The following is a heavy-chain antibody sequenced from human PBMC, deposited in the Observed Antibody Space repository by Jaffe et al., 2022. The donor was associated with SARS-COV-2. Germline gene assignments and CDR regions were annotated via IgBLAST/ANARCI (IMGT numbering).Heavy chain of an antibody. CDR3: ARSSPAPSGYHTLNDAFDI. CDR2: IYPGDSDT. D-gene: IGHD3-3*01. V-gene: IGHV5-51*01. Sequence: EVQLVQSGAEVKKPGESLKISCKGSGYSFTSYWIGWVRQMPGKGLEWMGIIYPGDSDTRYSPSFQGQVTISADKSISTAYLQWSSLKASDTAMYYCARSSPAPSGYHTLNDAFDIWGQGTMVTVSS. CDR1: GYSFTSYW. J-gene: IGHJ3*02.